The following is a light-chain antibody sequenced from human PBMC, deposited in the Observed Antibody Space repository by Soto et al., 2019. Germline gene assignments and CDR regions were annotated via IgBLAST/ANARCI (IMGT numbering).Light chain of an antibody. CDR2: AAS. J-gene: IGKJ4*01. Sequence: EIVMTQFPATLSVSPGERATLSCRASQSVRSNLAWYQQKPGQAPRLLIFAASTRATVIPARFRGSGSGTEFTLTISSLQPEDFATYFCQHGYSTPLTFGGGTKVDIK. CDR3: QHGYSTPLT. CDR1: QSVRSN. V-gene: IGKV3-15*01.